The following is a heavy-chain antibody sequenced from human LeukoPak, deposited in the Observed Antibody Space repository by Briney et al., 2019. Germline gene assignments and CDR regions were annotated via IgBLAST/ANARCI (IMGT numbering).Heavy chain of an antibody. J-gene: IGHJ5*02. V-gene: IGHV3-21*01. CDR3: ARGGTSSTNTWFDP. CDR1: GFTFSSYS. CDR2: ISSSGSYI. D-gene: IGHD2-2*01. Sequence: PGGSLRLSCAASGFTFSSYSINWVRQAPGKGLEWVSSISSSGSYIYYADSLKDRFTMSRDNAKNSLYLQMNSLRAEDTAVYYCARGGTSSTNTWFDPWGQGTLVTVSS.